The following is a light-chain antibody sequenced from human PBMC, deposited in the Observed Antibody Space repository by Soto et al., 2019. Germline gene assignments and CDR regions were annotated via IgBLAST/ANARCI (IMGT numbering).Light chain of an antibody. CDR3: QQYGSSPPYT. CDR1: QSVSNNY. V-gene: IGKV3-20*01. CDR2: GSS. J-gene: IGKJ2*01. Sequence: EIVMTQSPGTLSLSPGERASLSGRASQSVSNNYLAWYQQQPGQSPKLLIFGSSDRATGIPDRFSGSGSRTDFTLTISRLQPEDFAVYYCQQYGSSPPYTFGQGTQLEIK.